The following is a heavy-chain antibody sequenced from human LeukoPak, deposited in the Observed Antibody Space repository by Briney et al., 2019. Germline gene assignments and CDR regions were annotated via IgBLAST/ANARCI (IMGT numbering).Heavy chain of an antibody. D-gene: IGHD3-10*01. CDR1: GFTFSSYT. J-gene: IGHJ5*02. V-gene: IGHV3-21*06. Sequence: GGSLRLSCAASGFTFSSYTMHWVRQAPGKGLNWVSSINSRSDTIFYAESVRGRFTISRDNVKNSLYLQLDSLRVEDTAIYYCARDVMVRNWFDPWGQGTLVTVSS. CDR2: INSRSDTI. CDR3: ARDVMVRNWFDP.